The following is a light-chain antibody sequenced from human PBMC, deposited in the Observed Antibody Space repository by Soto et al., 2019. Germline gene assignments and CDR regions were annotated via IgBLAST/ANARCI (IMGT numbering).Light chain of an antibody. Sequence: SYELTQPPSVSVSPGQTANVTCSGDKLGDKYVCWYQQRPGQSPVLLIYQDIKRPSGIPERFSGSNSDNTATLTISGTQAMDEADYYCQAWDTSTVIFGGGTKLTVL. CDR3: QAWDTSTVI. CDR2: QDI. V-gene: IGLV3-1*01. CDR1: KLGDKY. J-gene: IGLJ2*01.